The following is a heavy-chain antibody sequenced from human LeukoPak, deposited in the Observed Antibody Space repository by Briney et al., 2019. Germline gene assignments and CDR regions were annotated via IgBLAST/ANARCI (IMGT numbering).Heavy chain of an antibody. V-gene: IGHV3-21*01. CDR2: ISSSSRYM. CDR1: GFTFSSYS. J-gene: IGHJ3*02. Sequence: GGSLRLSCAASGFTFSSYSMNWVRLAPGKGLEWVSSISSSSRYMYYAGSVKGRFTISRDNAKNSLYLQMNSLRAEGTAVYYCAKEGAASAFDIWGQGSMVTVSS. D-gene: IGHD1-26*01. CDR3: AKEGAASAFDI.